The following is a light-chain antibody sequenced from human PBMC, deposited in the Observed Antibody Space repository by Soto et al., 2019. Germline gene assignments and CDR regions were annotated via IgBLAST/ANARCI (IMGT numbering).Light chain of an antibody. J-gene: IGKJ3*01. CDR3: KQFGYSPKFI. V-gene: IGKV3-20*01. Sequence: VVLTQSPGTLSLSPGERATLFCRASHIVNSNYFAWYQKKPGQAPRLLIYGASIKATGVPDRFSGSESGTDFTLTISRLEPEDFSVYYCKQFGYSPKFIFGPGTRVDVK. CDR1: HIVNSNY. CDR2: GAS.